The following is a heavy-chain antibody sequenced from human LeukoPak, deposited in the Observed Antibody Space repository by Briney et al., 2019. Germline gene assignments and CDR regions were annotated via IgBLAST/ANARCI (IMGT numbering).Heavy chain of an antibody. CDR2: IISISSYI. D-gene: IGHD3-16*01. J-gene: IGHJ3*02. CDR1: GFTFSSYT. Sequence: PGGSLRLSCAASGFTFSSYTMNWVRHAPGKGLEWVSSIISISSYIYYTDSVKSPFTISRDNAKNSLYLQMNSVRAQDTAVYYCARDAKSGEGRLDAFDIWGQGTMVTVSS. CDR3: ARDAKSGEGRLDAFDI. V-gene: IGHV3-21*01.